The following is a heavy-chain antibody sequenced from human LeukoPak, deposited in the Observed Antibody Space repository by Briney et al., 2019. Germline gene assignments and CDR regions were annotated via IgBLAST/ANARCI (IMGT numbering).Heavy chain of an antibody. V-gene: IGHV1-8*01. CDR3: ARGWWWGWWAAAGTKGYYFDY. Sequence: GASVKVSCKASVYTFTSYVIHWVGQPTPQGLEWMGWRNPNSGNTGCEQQFQGRLTMTRNPSISTVYMELSSLRSQDTAVYYCARGWWWGWWAAAGTKGYYFDYWGQGTLVTVSS. CDR1: VYTFTSYV. J-gene: IGHJ4*02. D-gene: IGHD6-13*01. CDR2: RNPNSGNT.